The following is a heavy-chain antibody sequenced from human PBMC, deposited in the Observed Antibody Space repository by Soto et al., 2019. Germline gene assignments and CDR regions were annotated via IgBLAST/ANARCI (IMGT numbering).Heavy chain of an antibody. CDR1: GNTFSYRY. CDR2: ITPFSGDV. CDR3: ASGGAGSGPFTWELPDH. J-gene: IGHJ1*01. Sequence: SVKVSCKALGNTFSYRYLHWVRQAPGQALEWMGWITPFSGDVHYAQKFQERVTLTRDRSINTAYMRMSSLRSEDTAIYFCASGGAGSGPFTWELPDHWGQGTLVTVSS. D-gene: IGHD1-26*01. V-gene: IGHV1-45*02.